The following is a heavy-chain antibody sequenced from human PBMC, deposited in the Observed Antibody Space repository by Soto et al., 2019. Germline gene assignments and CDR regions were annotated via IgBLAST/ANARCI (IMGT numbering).Heavy chain of an antibody. CDR2: MNPNSGNT. CDR1: GYAFPRSD. D-gene: IGHD2-2*01. Sequence: PSVKVSCKASGYAFPRSDISWVRQETGQGLELMGWMNPNSGNTGYAQKFQGRVTMTRNTSINTAYMELSSLRSEDTAVYYCAKQGPLHCSGTGCPYYFDSWGEGTLVTVS. V-gene: IGHV1-8*01. J-gene: IGHJ4*02. CDR3: AKQGPLHCSGTGCPYYFDS.